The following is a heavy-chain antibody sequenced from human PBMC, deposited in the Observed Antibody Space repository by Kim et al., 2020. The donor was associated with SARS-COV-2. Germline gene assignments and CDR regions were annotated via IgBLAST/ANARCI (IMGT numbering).Heavy chain of an antibody. CDR2: ISASGVST. V-gene: IGHV3-23*01. CDR3: AKSPYNVYYYDFDS. J-gene: IGHJ4*02. D-gene: IGHD3-22*01. CDR1: GFTFSNYA. Sequence: GGSLRLSCAASGFTFSNYAMTWVRQAPGKGLEWVSSISASGVSTYYGDSVKGRFTISRDNSKNTLYLQMNSLRAEDTALYYCAKSPYNVYYYDFDSWGQGTLVTVSS.